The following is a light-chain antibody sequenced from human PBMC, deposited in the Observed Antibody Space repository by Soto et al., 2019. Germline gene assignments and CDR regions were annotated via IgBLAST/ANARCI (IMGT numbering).Light chain of an antibody. CDR2: DAS. J-gene: IGKJ1*01. V-gene: IGKV1-5*01. CDR3: LRYNAFSQT. CDR1: QSMNDW. Sequence: DIQMTQSPSTLSASIGDRVTITCRASQSMNDWLAWYQQKPGKAPKVLIYDASSLQSGVPSRFSGSGSGTEFTLTIDSLQPDDVATYYCLRYNAFSQTFGQGTKVVI.